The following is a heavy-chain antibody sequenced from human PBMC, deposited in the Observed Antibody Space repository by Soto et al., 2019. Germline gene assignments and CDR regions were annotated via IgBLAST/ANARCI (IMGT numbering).Heavy chain of an antibody. V-gene: IGHV3-23*01. J-gene: IGHJ6*02. D-gene: IGHD3-3*01. Sequence: GGSLRLSCAATGFTFSSYAMSWVRQAPGKGLEWVSAISGSGGSTYYADSVKGRFTISRDNSKNTLYLQMNSLRAEDTAVYYCAKDLKIWSGYRHYYYYGMDVWGQGTTVTVSS. CDR1: GFTFSSYA. CDR2: ISGSGGST. CDR3: AKDLKIWSGYRHYYYYGMDV.